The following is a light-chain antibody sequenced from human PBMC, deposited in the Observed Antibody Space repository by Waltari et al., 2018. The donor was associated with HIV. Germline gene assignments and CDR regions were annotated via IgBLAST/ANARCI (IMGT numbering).Light chain of an antibody. J-gene: IGLJ1*01. V-gene: IGLV1-47*01. CDR2: SNG. CDR3: ATWDDNLNTYV. Sequence: QSVPSPPPSISGAPGLRVTLPCSWNHPNLRVNYVSWFQHCPDAAPKSFIFSNGRRPAGVHGRVSGSKAGTSAYLAISGLRPEDEADYYCATWDDNLNTYVFGPGTRLSVL. CDR1: HPNLRVNY.